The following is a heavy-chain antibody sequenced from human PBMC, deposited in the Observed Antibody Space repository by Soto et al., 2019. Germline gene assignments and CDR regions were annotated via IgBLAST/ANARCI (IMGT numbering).Heavy chain of an antibody. CDR1: GGSISNGGYY. CDR2: RYYSGST. Sequence: RSETLSRTCAVSGGSISNGGYYWTWIRQHPGKGLEWMGYRYYSGSTNYNPPLKSRVTISVETSKNQFSLKLTSVTAADPAVYYCARDVTDFWSGHEGMDVWGQGTTVTVSS. J-gene: IGHJ6*02. D-gene: IGHD3-3*01. V-gene: IGHV4-31*11. CDR3: ARDVTDFWSGHEGMDV.